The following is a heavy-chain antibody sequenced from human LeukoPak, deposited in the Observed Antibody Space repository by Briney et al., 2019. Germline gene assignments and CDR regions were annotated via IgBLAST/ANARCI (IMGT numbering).Heavy chain of an antibody. Sequence: SETLSLTCTVYGGSISSDCWTWIRRPAGKGLGWHGVIDNSGSPNPHPPLRSRFPLSVNTSKNQFFLKLSAVAAADRAVLYGARDYVWVIAVAGYSYDYWGQGTLVTVSS. CDR2: IDNSGSP. V-gene: IGHV4-59*13. CDR1: GGSISSDC. J-gene: IGHJ4*02. D-gene: IGHD6-19*01. CDR3: ARDYVWVIAVAGYSYDY.